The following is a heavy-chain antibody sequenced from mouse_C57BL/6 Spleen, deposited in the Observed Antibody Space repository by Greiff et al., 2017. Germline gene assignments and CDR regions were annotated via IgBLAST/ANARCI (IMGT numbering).Heavy chain of an antibody. V-gene: IGHV1-55*01. CDR3: ARTYYSNYPYYYAMDY. D-gene: IGHD2-5*01. CDR1: GYTFTSSW. J-gene: IGHJ4*01. CDR2: IYPGSGST. Sequence: QVQLQQPGAELVKPGASVKMSCKASGYTFTSSWITWVKQRPGQGLEWIGDIYPGSGSTNYNEKFKSKATLTVDTSSSTAYMQLSSLTSEDSAVYYCARTYYSNYPYYYAMDYWGQGTSVTVSS.